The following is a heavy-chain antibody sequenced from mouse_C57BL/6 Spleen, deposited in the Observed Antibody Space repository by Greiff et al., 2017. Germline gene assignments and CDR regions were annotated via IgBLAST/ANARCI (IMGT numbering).Heavy chain of an antibody. CDR2: IDPSDSET. D-gene: IGHD1-1*01. J-gene: IGHJ1*03. V-gene: IGHV1-52*01. Sequence: QVQLQQPGAELVRPGSSVKLSCKASGYTFTSYWMHWVKQRPIQGLEWIGNIDPSDSETHYNQKFKDKATLTVDQSSSTAYMQLSSLTSEDSAVYYCARFSYYYGSSPWYFDVWGTGTTVTVSS. CDR3: ARFSYYYGSSPWYFDV. CDR1: GYTFTSYW.